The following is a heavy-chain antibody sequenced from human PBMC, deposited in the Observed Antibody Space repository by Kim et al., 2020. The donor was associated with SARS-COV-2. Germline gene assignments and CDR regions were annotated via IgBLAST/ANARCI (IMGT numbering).Heavy chain of an antibody. CDR1: GYTFTIYY. J-gene: IGHJ3*02. CDR3: AGQPYGDYGSGAFDI. Sequence: ASVKVSCKASGYTFTIYYMHWVRQAPGQGLEWMGIINPSGGSTSYAQKFQGRVTMTRDTSTSTVYMELSSLRSEDTAVYYCAGQPYGDYGSGAFDIWGQGTMVTVSS. V-gene: IGHV1-46*01. D-gene: IGHD4-17*01. CDR2: INPSGGST.